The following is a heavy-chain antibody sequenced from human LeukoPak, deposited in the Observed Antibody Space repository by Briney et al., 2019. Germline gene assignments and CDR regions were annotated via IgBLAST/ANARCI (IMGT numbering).Heavy chain of an antibody. CDR1: GFTFTNDW. V-gene: IGHV3-15*07. CDR3: TKERYWRDGYNTGYYYGMDV. J-gene: IGHJ6*02. CDR2: IKSKIDGGTT. Sequence: RSGGSLRLSCAASGFTFTNDWMNWVRQAPGKGLEWVGHIKSKIDGGTTEYAAPVKGRFTISRDDSKNTLYLQINSLKTEDTAVYYCTKERYWRDGYNTGYYYGMDVWGQGTTVTVS. D-gene: IGHD5-24*01.